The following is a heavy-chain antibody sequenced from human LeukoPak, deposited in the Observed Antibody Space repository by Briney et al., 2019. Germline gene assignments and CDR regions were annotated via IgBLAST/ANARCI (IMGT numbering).Heavy chain of an antibody. D-gene: IGHD3-22*01. CDR3: ARRRYYYDSSGYYFEYYFDY. CDR1: GGSISSYY. J-gene: IGHJ4*02. V-gene: IGHV4-59*01. Sequence: SETLSLTCTVSGGSISSYYWSWIRQPPGKGLEWIGYIYYSGSTNYNPSLKSRVTISVDTSKNQFSLKLSSVTAADTAVYYCARRRYYYDSSGYYFEYYFDYWGQGTLVTVSS. CDR2: IYYSGST.